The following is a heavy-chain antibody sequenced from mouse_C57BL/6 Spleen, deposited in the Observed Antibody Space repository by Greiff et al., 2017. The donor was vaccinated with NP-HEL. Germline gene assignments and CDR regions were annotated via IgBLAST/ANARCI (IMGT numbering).Heavy chain of an antibody. J-gene: IGHJ2*01. CDR1: GYTFTSYW. D-gene: IGHD1-1*01. CDR2: IYPGSGST. CDR3: AREDYGSSPLDY. Sequence: VQLQQPGAELVKPGASVKMSCKASGYTFTSYWITWVKQRPGQGLEWIGDIYPGSGSTNYNEKLKSKATLTVDTSSSTAYMQLSSLTSEDSAVYYCAREDYGSSPLDYWGQGTTLTVSS. V-gene: IGHV1-55*01.